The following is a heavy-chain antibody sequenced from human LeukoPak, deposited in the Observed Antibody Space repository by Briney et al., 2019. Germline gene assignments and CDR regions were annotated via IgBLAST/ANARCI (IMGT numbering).Heavy chain of an antibody. D-gene: IGHD2-15*01. CDR2: IIPIFGTA. J-gene: IGHJ5*02. V-gene: IGHV1-69*13. Sequence: SVKVSCKASGGTFSSYAISWVRQAPGQGLEWMGGIIPIFGTANYAQKFQGRVTITADESTSTAYMELSSLRSEDTAVYYCARDHSPPHLCSGGSCYLGNWFDPWGQGTLVTVSS. CDR1: GGTFSSYA. CDR3: ARDHSPPHLCSGGSCYLGNWFDP.